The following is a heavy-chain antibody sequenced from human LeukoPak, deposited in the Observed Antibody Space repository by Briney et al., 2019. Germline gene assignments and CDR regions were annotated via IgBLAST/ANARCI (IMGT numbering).Heavy chain of an antibody. J-gene: IGHJ5*02. V-gene: IGHV1-2*02. CDR3: ARESVPRRFDP. CDR2: INPNSGGT. D-gene: IGHD1-14*01. CDR1: GYTFTGYY. Sequence: ASVKVSCKASGYTFTGYYMHWVRQAPGQGLEWMGWINPNSGGTNYAQKFQGRVTMTRDTSITTAYMELSRLRSDYTAVYSFARESVPRRFDPWGKGPLVTVSS.